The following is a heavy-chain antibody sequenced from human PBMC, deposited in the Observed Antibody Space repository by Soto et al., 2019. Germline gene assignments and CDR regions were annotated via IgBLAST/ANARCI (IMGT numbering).Heavy chain of an antibody. V-gene: IGHV4-34*01. CDR3: AVSLWFGELLVKPYYYYGMDV. CDR1: GGSFSGYY. J-gene: IGHJ6*02. D-gene: IGHD3-10*01. CDR2: INHSGST. Sequence: SETLSLTCAVYGGSFSGYYWSWIRQPPGKGPEWIGEINHSGSTNYNPSLKSRVTISVDTSKNQFSLKLSSVTAADTAVYYCAVSLWFGELLVKPYYYYGMDVWGQGTTVTVS.